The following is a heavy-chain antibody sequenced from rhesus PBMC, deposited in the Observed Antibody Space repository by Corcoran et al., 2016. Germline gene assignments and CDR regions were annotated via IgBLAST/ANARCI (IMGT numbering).Heavy chain of an antibody. CDR2: IYGSGGST. Sequence: QVQLQETGPTVVKPSETPSLTCAVSGGSIRSGNWWTWIRPSPGKGLEWIVGIYGSGGSTEYNPSLKSRVTLSKDTSKNQFSLELRSVTAADSAIFYCARGNYVNGLDSWGQGVVVTVSS. V-gene: IGHV4-93*01. CDR3: ARGNYVNGLDS. D-gene: IGHD4-17*01. CDR1: GGSIRSGNW. J-gene: IGHJ6*01.